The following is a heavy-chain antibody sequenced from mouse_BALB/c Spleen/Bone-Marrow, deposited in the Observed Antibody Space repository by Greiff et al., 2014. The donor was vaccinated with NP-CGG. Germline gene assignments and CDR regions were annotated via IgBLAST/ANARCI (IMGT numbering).Heavy chain of an antibody. D-gene: IGHD1-1*01. CDR2: IYPGDGDT. Sequence: QVQLQQSGPELVKPGASVKISCTGSGYAFSSSWMNWVKQRPGQGLEWIGRIYPGDGDTNSNGRFKGKATLTADRSSNTAYTQLSSLTSVDSAVYFCARSAYYGSSYGAMDYWGQGTSVTVSS. J-gene: IGHJ4*01. V-gene: IGHV1-82*01. CDR1: GYAFSSSW. CDR3: ARSAYYGSSYGAMDY.